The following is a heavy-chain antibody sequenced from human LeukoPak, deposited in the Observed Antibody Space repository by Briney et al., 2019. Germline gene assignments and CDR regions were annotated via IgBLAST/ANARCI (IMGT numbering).Heavy chain of an antibody. CDR2: IIPILGIA. D-gene: IGHD6-19*01. J-gene: IGHJ4*02. V-gene: IGHV1-69*04. Sequence: SVKVSCKASGGTFSSYAISWVRQAPGQGREWMGRIIPILGIANYAQKFQGRVTINADKSTSTAYMELSSLRSEDTAVYYCARGDSSGWYSDYWGQGTLVTVSS. CDR3: ARGDSSGWYSDY. CDR1: GGTFSSYA.